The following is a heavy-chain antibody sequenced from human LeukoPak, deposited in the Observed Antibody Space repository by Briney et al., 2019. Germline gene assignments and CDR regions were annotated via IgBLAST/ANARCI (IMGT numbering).Heavy chain of an antibody. CDR1: GGSISTYY. CDR2: IHTSGNS. Sequence: SETLSLTCTVSGGSISTYYWSWIRQPAGKGLEWIGRIHTSGNSDYNPSLKSRVTMSVDTSKNQFSLKVRSVTAADTAVYYCAREGSATARPFVSNDYWGQGALVTVSS. D-gene: IGHD6-6*01. V-gene: IGHV4-4*07. J-gene: IGHJ4*02. CDR3: AREGSATARPFVSNDY.